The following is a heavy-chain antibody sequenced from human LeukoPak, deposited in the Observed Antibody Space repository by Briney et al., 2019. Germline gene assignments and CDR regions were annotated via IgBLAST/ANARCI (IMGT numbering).Heavy chain of an antibody. Sequence: PGGSLRLSCAASGFTFGSYSMNWVRQAPGKGLEWVSYISSSSSTIYYADSVKGRFTISRDNAKNSLYLQMNSLRDEDTAVYYCARLPHDYGSRPFDYWGQGTLVTVSS. D-gene: IGHD4-17*01. J-gene: IGHJ4*02. CDR3: ARLPHDYGSRPFDY. CDR1: GFTFGSYS. CDR2: ISSSSSTI. V-gene: IGHV3-48*02.